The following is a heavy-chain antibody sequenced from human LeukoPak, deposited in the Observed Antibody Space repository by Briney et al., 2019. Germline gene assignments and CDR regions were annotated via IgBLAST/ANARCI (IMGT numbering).Heavy chain of an antibody. CDR2: IYTSGST. D-gene: IGHD3-9*01. Sequence: SETLSLTCTVSGGSISSYYWSWIRQPAGKGPEWIGRIYTSGSTNYNPSLKSRVTMSVDTSKNQFSLKLSSVTAADTAVYYCARAGDILTGYYKGLEGAFDIWGQGTMVTVSS. J-gene: IGHJ3*02. CDR3: ARAGDILTGYYKGLEGAFDI. V-gene: IGHV4-4*07. CDR1: GGSISSYY.